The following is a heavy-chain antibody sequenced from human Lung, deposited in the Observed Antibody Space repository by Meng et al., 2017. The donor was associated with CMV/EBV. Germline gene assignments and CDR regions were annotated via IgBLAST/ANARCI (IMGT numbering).Heavy chain of an antibody. CDR2: INHSGST. J-gene: IGHJ4*02. CDR3: ARGGKDIVVVPAPIDY. D-gene: IGHD2-2*01. V-gene: IGHV4-34*01. CDR1: GGSFSGYY. Sequence: GSLRLSXAVYGGSFSGYYWSWIRQPPGKGLEWIGEINHSGSTNYNPSLKSRVTISVDTSKNQFSLKLSSVTAADTAVYYCARGGKDIVVVPAPIDYWGQGTLVTVSS.